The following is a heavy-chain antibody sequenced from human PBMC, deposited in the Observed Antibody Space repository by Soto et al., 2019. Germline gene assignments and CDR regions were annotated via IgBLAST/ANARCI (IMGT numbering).Heavy chain of an antibody. J-gene: IGHJ4*02. D-gene: IGHD5-18*01. CDR3: ARDPRENTAH. CDR1: GFTFSSYS. V-gene: IGHV3-21*01. CDR2: ISSSSSYI. Sequence: PWGSLRLSCAASGFTFSSYSMNWVRQAPGKGLEWVSSISSSSSYIYYADSVKGRFTISRDNAKNSLYLQMNSLRAEDTAVYYCARDPRENTAHWGQGTLVTISS.